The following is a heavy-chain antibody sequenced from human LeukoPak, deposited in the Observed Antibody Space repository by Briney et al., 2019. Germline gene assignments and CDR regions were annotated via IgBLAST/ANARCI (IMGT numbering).Heavy chain of an antibody. CDR2: INSDGSST. Sequence: PGGSLRLSCAASGFTFSSYWIHWVRQAPGKGLVWVSRINSDGSSTTYADSVKGRFTISRDNAKNTLYLQMNSLRAEDTAVYYCARGGNYDYKFDCWGQGTLVTVSS. D-gene: IGHD5-12*01. V-gene: IGHV3-74*01. CDR1: GFTFSSYW. J-gene: IGHJ4*02. CDR3: ARGGNYDYKFDC.